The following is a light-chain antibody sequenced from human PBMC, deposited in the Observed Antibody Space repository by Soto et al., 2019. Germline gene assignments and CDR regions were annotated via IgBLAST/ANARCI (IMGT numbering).Light chain of an antibody. CDR3: QSYDSSLSGYV. CDR2: TNS. CDR1: SSNIGAGYD. V-gene: IGLV1-40*01. Sequence: QSVLTQPPSVSAAPGQRVTSSCTGSSSNIGAGYDVHWYQQLPGTAPKLLIYTNSIRPSGVPGRFSGSKSGTSASLAITGLQAEDEADYFCQSYDSSLSGYVFGTGTKVTVL. J-gene: IGLJ1*01.